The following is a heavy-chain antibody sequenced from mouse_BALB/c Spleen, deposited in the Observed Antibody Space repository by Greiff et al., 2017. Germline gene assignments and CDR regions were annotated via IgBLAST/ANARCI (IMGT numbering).Heavy chain of an antibody. CDR3: ARTTTITTYVYFDY. Sequence: EVQLQQSGAELVRPGALVKFSCKVSGFKFKDYYMHWVKQRLEKGLGWRGWIVTENGNTIYDPEFQGKASITADTSSNTAYLQLSSLTSEYTAIYYCARTTTITTYVYFDYWGQGTTLTVSS. D-gene: IGHD2-1*01. CDR2: IVTENGNT. V-gene: IGHV14-1*02. CDR1: GFKFKDYY. J-gene: IGHJ2*01.